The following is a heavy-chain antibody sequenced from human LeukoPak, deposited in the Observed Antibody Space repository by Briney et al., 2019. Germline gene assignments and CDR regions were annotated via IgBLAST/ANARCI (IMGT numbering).Heavy chain of an antibody. CDR2: ISVYNGDT. CDR3: ARRASSWFDP. J-gene: IGHJ5*02. V-gene: IGHV1-2*02. Sequence: GASVKVSCKASGYTLSRYTISWVRQAPGQGLEWMGWISVYNGDTNYAQKFQGRVTMTRDTSISTAYMELSRLRSDDTAVYYCARRASSWFDPWGQGTLVTVSS. CDR1: GYTLSRYT.